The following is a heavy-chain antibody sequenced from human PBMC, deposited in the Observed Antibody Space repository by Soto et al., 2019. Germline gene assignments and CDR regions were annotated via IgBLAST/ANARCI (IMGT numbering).Heavy chain of an antibody. CDR3: AKDRVESGLGEIDY. CDR1: GFSFSNNG. CDR2: ISYDGNNK. V-gene: IGHV3-30*18. D-gene: IGHD3-16*01. Sequence: ESGGGVVQPGRSLRLSCAASGFSFSNNGMHWVRQAPGKGLEWVAIISYDGNNKYYADSVKGRFTISRDNSKNTLYLQMNSLRVEDTAVYYCAKDRVESGLGEIDYWGQGTLVTVSS. J-gene: IGHJ4*02.